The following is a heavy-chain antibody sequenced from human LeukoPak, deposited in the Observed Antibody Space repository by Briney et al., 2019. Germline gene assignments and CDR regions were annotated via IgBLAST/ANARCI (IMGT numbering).Heavy chain of an antibody. D-gene: IGHD1-14*01. CDR1: GYTFTTYY. J-gene: IGHJ4*02. V-gene: IGHV1-46*04. CDR2: INPSGGST. CDR3: ARALCELITFDY. Sequence: ASVKLSCKASGYTFTTYYMHWIRQAPGQGLEWMGTINPSGGSTSYAQRVQGRVTMTRDTSTSTVYMELSSLRSEDTAVYYCARALCELITFDYWGQGTLVSVSS.